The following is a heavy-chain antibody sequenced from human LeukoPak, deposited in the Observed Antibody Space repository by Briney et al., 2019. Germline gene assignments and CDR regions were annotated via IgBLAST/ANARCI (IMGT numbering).Heavy chain of an antibody. V-gene: IGHV3-74*01. Sequence: GGSLRLSCAASGFTFSSYWMHWVRQAPGKGLVWVSRINSDGSSTSYADSVKGRFTISRDNAKSTLYLQMNSLRAEDTAVYFCPAEHGIRYFDWSNWGQGTLVTVSS. CDR3: PAEHGIRYFDWSN. CDR2: INSDGSST. D-gene: IGHD3-9*01. CDR1: GFTFSSYW. J-gene: IGHJ4*02.